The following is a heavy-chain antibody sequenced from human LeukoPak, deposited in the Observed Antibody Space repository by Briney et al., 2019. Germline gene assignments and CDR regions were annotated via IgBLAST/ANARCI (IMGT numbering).Heavy chain of an antibody. J-gene: IGHJ6*03. CDR3: ARSSGRSPNRDYMDV. CDR1: GYSFTGYY. D-gene: IGHD1-14*01. Sequence: EASVKVSCKASGYSFTGYYMHWVRQAPGQGLEWMGWINPYSGGTNYAQKFQGRVIMTRDTSTSTVDMELSSLRSEDTAVYYCARSSGRSPNRDYMDVWGKGTTVIISS. CDR2: INPYSGGT. V-gene: IGHV1-2*02.